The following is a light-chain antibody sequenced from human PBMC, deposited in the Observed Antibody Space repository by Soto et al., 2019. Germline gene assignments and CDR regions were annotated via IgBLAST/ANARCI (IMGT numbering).Light chain of an antibody. V-gene: IGKV1-39*01. CDR3: QQSYNTFPT. J-gene: IGKJ1*01. Sequence: IQMTQSPSSLSASVGERVTITCRASQSISTYLNWYQQQPGKAPNLLIYAASTLQSGVPSRFSGSGSGTDFTLSISSLQPADFATYYCQQSYNTFPTFGQGTKVEIK. CDR1: QSISTY. CDR2: AAS.